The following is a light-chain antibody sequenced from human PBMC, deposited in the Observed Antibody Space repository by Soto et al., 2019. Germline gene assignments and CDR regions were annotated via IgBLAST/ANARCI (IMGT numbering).Light chain of an antibody. V-gene: IGKV3-15*01. J-gene: IGKJ5*01. Sequence: EIVMTQSPATLSVSPGERATLSCRASQSVRSNLAWYQQKPGQAPRLLIYGASTRATGIPARFTGSGSGTEFTLTISSLPSEDFAVYYCQQNNNWPPITFGQGTRLEIK. CDR1: QSVRSN. CDR2: GAS. CDR3: QQNNNWPPIT.